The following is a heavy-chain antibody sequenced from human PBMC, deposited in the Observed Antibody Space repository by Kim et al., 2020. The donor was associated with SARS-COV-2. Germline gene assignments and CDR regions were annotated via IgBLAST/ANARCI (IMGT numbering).Heavy chain of an antibody. D-gene: IGHD3-22*01. CDR3: ARESRAKIVVVITTYFDY. Sequence: KGRFTISRDNSKNTLYLQMNSLRAEDTAVYYCARESRAKIVVVITTYFDYWGQGTLVTVSS. V-gene: IGHV3-30*07. J-gene: IGHJ4*02.